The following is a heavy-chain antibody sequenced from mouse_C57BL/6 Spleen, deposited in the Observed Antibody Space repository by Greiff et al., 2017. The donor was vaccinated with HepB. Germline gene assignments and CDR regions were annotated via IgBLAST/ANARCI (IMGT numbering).Heavy chain of an antibody. CDR3: ARWYYYGSSFYAMDY. CDR2: IHTKSGST. Sequence: VQLQQPGAELVKPGASVKLSCKVSGYTFTSYWMHWVKQRPGQGLEWIGMIHTKSGSTNYNEKFTSKATLTVDKSSSTAYMQLSSLTSEDTAVYYCARWYYYGSSFYAMDYWGQGTSVTVSS. V-gene: IGHV1-64*01. J-gene: IGHJ4*01. CDR1: GYTFTSYW. D-gene: IGHD1-1*01.